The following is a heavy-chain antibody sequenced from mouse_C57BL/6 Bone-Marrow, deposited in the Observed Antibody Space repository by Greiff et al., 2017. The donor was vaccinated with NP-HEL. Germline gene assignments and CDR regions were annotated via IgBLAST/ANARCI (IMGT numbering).Heavy chain of an antibody. V-gene: IGHV1-26*01. CDR3: ASPPPYYYGSIPFDY. J-gene: IGHJ2*01. CDR1: GYTFTDYY. Sequence: EVQLQQSGPELVKPGASVKISCKASGYTFTDYYMNWVKQSHGKSLEWIGDINPNNGGTSYNQKFKGKATLTVDKSSSTAYMELRSLTSEDSAVYYCASPPPYYYGSIPFDYWGQGTTLTVSS. D-gene: IGHD1-1*01. CDR2: INPNNGGT.